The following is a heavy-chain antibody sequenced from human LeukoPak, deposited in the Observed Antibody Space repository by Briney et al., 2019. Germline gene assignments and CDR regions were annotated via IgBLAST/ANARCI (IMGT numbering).Heavy chain of an antibody. CDR3: AKPNGSGSYYQDY. CDR1: GFTFSSYA. CDR2: ISYDGSNK. V-gene: IGHV3-30-3*02. Sequence: GGSLRLSCAASGFTFSSYAMHWVRQAPGKGLEWVAVISYDGSNKYYADSVKGRFTISRDNSKNTLYLQMNSLRAEDTAVYYSAKPNGSGSYYQDYWGQGTLVTVSS. D-gene: IGHD3-10*01. J-gene: IGHJ4*02.